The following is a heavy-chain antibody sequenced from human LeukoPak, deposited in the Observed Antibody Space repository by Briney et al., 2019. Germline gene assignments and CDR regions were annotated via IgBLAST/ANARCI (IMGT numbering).Heavy chain of an antibody. D-gene: IGHD1-26*01. J-gene: IGHJ6*02. Sequence: ASVKVSCKASGYTFTSYAISWVRQAPGQGLEWMGWISAYNGNANYAQKLQGRVTMTTDTSTSTAYMELRSLRSDDTAVYYCARRRLVPYYYGMDVWGQGTTVTVSS. V-gene: IGHV1-18*01. CDR1: GYTFTSYA. CDR3: ARRRLVPYYYGMDV. CDR2: ISAYNGNA.